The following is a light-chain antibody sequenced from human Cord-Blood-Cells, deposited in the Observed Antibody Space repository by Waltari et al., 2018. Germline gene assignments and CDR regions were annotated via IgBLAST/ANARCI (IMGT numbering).Light chain of an antibody. CDR3: CSYAGSYTYVV. Sequence: QSALTQPRSVSGSPGQSVTISCTVTSIDVGGYNYVSWYQQHPGKAPKRMIYDVSKRPSGGPDRFSGSKSGNTASLTISGLQAEDEADYYCCSYAGSYTYVVFGGGTKLTVL. CDR2: DVS. J-gene: IGLJ2*01. V-gene: IGLV2-11*01. CDR1: SIDVGGYNY.